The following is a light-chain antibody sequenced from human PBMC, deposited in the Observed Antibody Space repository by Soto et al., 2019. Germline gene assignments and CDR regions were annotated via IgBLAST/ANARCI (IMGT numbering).Light chain of an antibody. CDR3: QQSYSTLGWT. J-gene: IGKJ1*01. Sequence: DVHVTQSPSSLSASVGSRVTITCRRNQGISFWLNWYQQKPRKAPKLLVYAASSLQSGVPSRFSGSGSATDFTPTISSLQPEDFATYYCQQSYSTLGWTFGQGTKVDIK. CDR1: QGISFW. CDR2: AAS. V-gene: IGKV1-39*01.